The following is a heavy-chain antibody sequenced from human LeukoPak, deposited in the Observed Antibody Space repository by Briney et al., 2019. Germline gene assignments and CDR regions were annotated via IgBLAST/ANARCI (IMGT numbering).Heavy chain of an antibody. V-gene: IGHV3-33*06. D-gene: IGHD1-26*01. Sequence: GGSLRLSCVASGFTFSNSGMHWVRQAPGKGLEWVAVIWYDGSNKYYADSVKGRFTVSRDNSKNTLYLQMNTLRAEDTAMYYCAKDYSGGYFDCWGQGTLVTVSS. CDR1: GFTFSNSG. J-gene: IGHJ4*02. CDR2: IWYDGSNK. CDR3: AKDYSGGYFDC.